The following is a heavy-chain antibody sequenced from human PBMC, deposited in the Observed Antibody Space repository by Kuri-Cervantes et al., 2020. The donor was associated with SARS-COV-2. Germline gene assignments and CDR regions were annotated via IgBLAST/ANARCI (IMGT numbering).Heavy chain of an antibody. V-gene: IGHV3-30*04. CDR2: ISYDGSNK. J-gene: IGHJ4*02. D-gene: IGHD3-22*01. CDR1: GFTFSSYA. CDR3: ARGGYYDSSGYYEFDY. Sequence: LSLTCAASGFTFSSYAMHWVRQAPGKGLEWVAVISYDGSNKYYADSVKGRFTISRDNSKNTLYLQMNSLRAEDTAVYYCARGGYYDSSGYYEFDYWGQGTLVTVSS.